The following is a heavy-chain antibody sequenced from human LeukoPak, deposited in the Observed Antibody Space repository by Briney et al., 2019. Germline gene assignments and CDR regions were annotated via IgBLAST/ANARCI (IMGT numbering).Heavy chain of an antibody. CDR3: VRDQGWIFGVVNVFDY. Sequence: GGSLRLSYAASGFTFSSYAMSWVRQAPGKGLEWVSDISGSGGSTSYADSVKGRFTISRDNAKNTLYLQMNSLRAEDTAVYYCVRDQGWIFGVVNVFDYWGQGTLVTVSS. D-gene: IGHD3-3*01. CDR2: ISGSGGST. V-gene: IGHV3-23*01. CDR1: GFTFSSYA. J-gene: IGHJ4*02.